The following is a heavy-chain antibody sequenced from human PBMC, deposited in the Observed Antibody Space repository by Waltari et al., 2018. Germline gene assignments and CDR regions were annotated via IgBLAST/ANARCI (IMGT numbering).Heavy chain of an antibody. D-gene: IGHD1-26*01. J-gene: IGHJ5*02. V-gene: IGHV4-4*07. CDR1: GGSISSYY. CDR2: IYTSGRT. Sequence: QVQLQESGPGLVKPSETLSLTCTVSGGSISSYYWSWIRQPAGKGLEWIGRIYTSGRTNYNPSLKSRVTMSGDTSKNQFSLKLSSVTAADTAVYYCARDPSGLSGSYGGNWFDPWGQGTLVTVSS. CDR3: ARDPSGLSGSYGGNWFDP.